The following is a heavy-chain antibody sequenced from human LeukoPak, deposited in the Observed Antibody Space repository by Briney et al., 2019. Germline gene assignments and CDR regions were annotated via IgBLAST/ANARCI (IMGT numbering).Heavy chain of an antibody. CDR1: GGSISSSSYY. Sequence: SETLSLTCTVSGGSISSSSYYWGWIRQPPGKGLEWIGYIYYSGSTNYNPSLKSRVTISVDTSKNQFSLKLSSVTAADTAVYYCARGIWSGYAIYMDVWGKGSTVTVSS. CDR3: ARGIWSGYAIYMDV. V-gene: IGHV4-61*05. CDR2: IYYSGST. J-gene: IGHJ6*03. D-gene: IGHD3-3*01.